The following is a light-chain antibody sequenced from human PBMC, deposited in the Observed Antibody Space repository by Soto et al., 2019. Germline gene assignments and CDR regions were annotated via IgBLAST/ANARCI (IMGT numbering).Light chain of an antibody. CDR3: QQYDSLPFT. Sequence: DTHLTHSPSALSATEGARVTITCRASQSISRWLAWYQQKPGKAPKLLTYDASDLETGVPSRFSGSGSGTDFTFTISNLQPEDFATYYCQQYDSLPFTFGPGTKADIK. V-gene: IGKV1-33*01. CDR2: DAS. CDR1: QSISRW. J-gene: IGKJ3*01.